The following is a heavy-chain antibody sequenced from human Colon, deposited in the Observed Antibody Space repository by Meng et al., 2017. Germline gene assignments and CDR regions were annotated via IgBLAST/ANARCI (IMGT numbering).Heavy chain of an antibody. CDR1: GGSINSADYY. CDR2: IHSSGNT. J-gene: IGHJ4*02. V-gene: IGHV4-30-4*01. D-gene: IGHD2-2*01. CDR3: ARNPVIPDARTFDF. Sequence: QVQLQESGPGVVKPSQTLSLPCTISGGSINSADYYWNWIRQSPGKGLEWLGYIHSSGNTNYTPSLKSRLTMSLDTSKNQFSLRLTSVTAADTAVYYCARNPVIPDARTFDFWGQGALVTVSS.